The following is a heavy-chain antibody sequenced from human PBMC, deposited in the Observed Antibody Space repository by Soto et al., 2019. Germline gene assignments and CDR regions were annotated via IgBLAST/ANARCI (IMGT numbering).Heavy chain of an antibody. Sequence: QVQLVQSGAEVKRPGSSVKVSCKASGDTFNFYSINWVRQAPGLGLEWMGRVNPIVSMSNYAQKFQGRVTMTADKSTITAYMELSILRSDDTAIYYCASSYGSGYRAFDYWGQGALGTVSS. CDR3: ASSYGSGYRAFDY. J-gene: IGHJ4*02. D-gene: IGHD3-10*01. CDR2: VNPIVSMS. V-gene: IGHV1-69*02. CDR1: GDTFNFYS.